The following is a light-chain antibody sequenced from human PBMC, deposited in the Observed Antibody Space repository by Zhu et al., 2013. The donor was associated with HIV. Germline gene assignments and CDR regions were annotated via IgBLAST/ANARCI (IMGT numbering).Light chain of an antibody. CDR3: QQYDSYPLT. Sequence: EIVLTQSPATLALSPGERATLSCRAGQSVSSSYLAWYQQKPGQAPRLLVYGASNRATGIPDRFSGSGSGTEFTLTISSLQPDDFATYHCQQYDSYPLTFGGGTKVEIK. J-gene: IGKJ4*01. CDR1: QSVSSSY. CDR2: GAS. V-gene: IGKV3-20*01.